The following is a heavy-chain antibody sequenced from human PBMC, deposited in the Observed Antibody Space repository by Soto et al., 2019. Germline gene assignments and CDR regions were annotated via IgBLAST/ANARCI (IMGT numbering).Heavy chain of an antibody. V-gene: IGHV4-39*01. CDR3: ARHSAMVTSYDY. CDR2: IYDSGIT. D-gene: IGHD2-2*01. CDR1: GGSTSSSSYY. J-gene: IGHJ4*02. Sequence: SETLSLTCTVSGGSTSSSSYYWGWIRQPPGKGLEWIADIYDSGITYYSPSLESRVAMSADTSKNLLSLRLTSVTASDTATYHCARHSAMVTSYDYWGQGILVTDSS.